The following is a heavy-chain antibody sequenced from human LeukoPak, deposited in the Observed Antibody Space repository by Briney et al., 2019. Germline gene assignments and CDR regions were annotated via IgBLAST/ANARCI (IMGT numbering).Heavy chain of an antibody. J-gene: IGHJ5*02. CDR2: ISAYNGNT. V-gene: IGHV1-18*04. CDR3: ARTRQYSSSWYCWFDP. Sequence: ASVKVSCKASGYTFTGYSMHWVRPAPGQGLEWMGWISAYNGNTNYAQKLQGKVTMTTDTSTSTAYMELRSLRSDDTAVYYCARTRQYSSSWYCWFDPWGQGTLVTVSS. CDR1: GYTFTGYS. D-gene: IGHD6-13*01.